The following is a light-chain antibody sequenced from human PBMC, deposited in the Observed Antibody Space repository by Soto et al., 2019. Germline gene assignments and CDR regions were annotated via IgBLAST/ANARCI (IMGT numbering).Light chain of an antibody. CDR2: DVI. CDR3: CSYAGSYTHV. Sequence: QSVLTQPRSVSGSPGQSVTISCTGTSSDVGTYTYVSWYQQHPGKAPKLIIYDVIKRPSGVPDRFSGSKSGNTASLTISGLQAGDEADYYCCSYAGSYTHVFGTGTKGTVL. CDR1: SSDVGTYTY. J-gene: IGLJ1*01. V-gene: IGLV2-11*01.